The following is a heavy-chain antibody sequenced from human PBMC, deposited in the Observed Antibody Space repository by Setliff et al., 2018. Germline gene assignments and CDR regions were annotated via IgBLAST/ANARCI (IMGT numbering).Heavy chain of an antibody. Sequence: ASVKVSCKASGYTFTSYGISWVRQAPGQGLEWMGWISTYNGDTDYAQKLQDRLTMTTDTSTSTVYMELRSLRSEDTAVYYCARDRPPMVRGVIIGTTRYYYGMDVWGQGTTVTVSS. D-gene: IGHD3-10*01. CDR2: ISTYNGDT. V-gene: IGHV1-18*01. J-gene: IGHJ6*02. CDR3: ARDRPPMVRGVIIGTTRYYYGMDV. CDR1: GYTFTSYG.